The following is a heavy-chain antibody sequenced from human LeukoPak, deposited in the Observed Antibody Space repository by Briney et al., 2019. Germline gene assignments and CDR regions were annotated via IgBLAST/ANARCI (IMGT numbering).Heavy chain of an antibody. J-gene: IGHJ4*02. D-gene: IGHD6-19*01. CDR1: GGSISSYY. CDR3: ARATGPIAVAGFDY. V-gene: IGHV4-59*01. Sequence: PSETLSLTCTVSGGSISSYYWSWIRQPPGKGLEWIGYIYYSGSTNYNPSLKSRVTISVDTSKNQFSLKLSSVTAADTAVYYCARATGPIAVAGFDYWGQGTLVTVSS. CDR2: IYYSGST.